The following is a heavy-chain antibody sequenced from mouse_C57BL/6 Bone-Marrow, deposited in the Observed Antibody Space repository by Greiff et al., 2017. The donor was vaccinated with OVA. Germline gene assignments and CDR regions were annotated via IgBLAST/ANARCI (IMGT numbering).Heavy chain of an antibody. D-gene: IGHD1-1*01. CDR2: IYPRSGNT. CDR3: ARGSSDGYFDV. CDR1: GYTFTSYG. V-gene: IGHV1-81*01. Sequence: QVQLQQSGAELARPGASVKLSCKASGYTFTSYGISWVKQRPGQGLEWIGEIYPRSGNTYYNEKFKGKATLTADKSSSTAYMELRSLTSEDSAVYVCARGSSDGYFDVWGTGTTVTVSS. J-gene: IGHJ1*03.